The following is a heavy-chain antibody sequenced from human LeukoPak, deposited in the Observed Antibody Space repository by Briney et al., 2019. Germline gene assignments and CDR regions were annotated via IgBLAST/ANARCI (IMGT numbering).Heavy chain of an antibody. J-gene: IGHJ4*02. CDR2: IYYNGNT. CDR1: GGSIRNGNYY. CDR3: ARDRNSGYEFDY. D-gene: IGHD5-12*01. Sequence: SQTLSLTCTVSGGSIRNGNYYWSWIRQPPGKGLAWIGNIYYNGNTDYNPSLASRVTISVDTSKNHFSLNLRFVTAADTAVYYCARDRNSGYEFDYWGLGTLVTVSS. V-gene: IGHV4-30-4*01.